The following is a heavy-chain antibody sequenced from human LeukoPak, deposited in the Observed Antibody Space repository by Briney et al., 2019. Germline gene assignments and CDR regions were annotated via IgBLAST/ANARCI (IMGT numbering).Heavy chain of an antibody. D-gene: IGHD6-13*01. CDR1: GFTFDGYA. Sequence: PGGSLRLSCAASGFTFDGYAMHWVRQAPGKGLEWVSGISWNSGSIGYADSVKGRLTISRDNAKNSLYLQMNSLRAEDTALYYCAKGGSAVGRYYMDVWGKGTTVTVSS. CDR3: AKGGSAVGRYYMDV. V-gene: IGHV3-9*01. J-gene: IGHJ6*03. CDR2: ISWNSGSI.